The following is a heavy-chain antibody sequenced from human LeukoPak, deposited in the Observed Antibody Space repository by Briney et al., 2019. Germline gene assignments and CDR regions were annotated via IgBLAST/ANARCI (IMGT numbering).Heavy chain of an antibody. J-gene: IGHJ5*02. CDR1: GYTFTSYG. CDR2: ISAYNGNT. Sequence: ASVKVSCKASGYTFTSYGISWVRQAPGQALEWMGWISAYNGNTNYAQKLQGRVTMTTDTSTSTAHMELRSLRSDDTAVYYCARDSKDIVVVPAAIIAWFDPWGQGTLVTVSS. D-gene: IGHD2-2*01. CDR3: ARDSKDIVVVPAAIIAWFDP. V-gene: IGHV1-18*01.